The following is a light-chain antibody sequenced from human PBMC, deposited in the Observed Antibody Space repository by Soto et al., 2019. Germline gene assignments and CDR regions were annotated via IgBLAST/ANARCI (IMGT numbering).Light chain of an antibody. V-gene: IGLV2-11*01. CDR2: DVN. J-gene: IGLJ3*02. Sequence: QSALTQPRSVSGSPGQSVTISCTGISSDITNYNSVSWFQQHPGKAPKLMIYDVNKRPSGVPDRFSGSKSGNTASLTISGLQAEDEADYHCCSYAGSSSLFGGGTKLTVL. CDR3: CSYAGSSSL. CDR1: SSDITNYNS.